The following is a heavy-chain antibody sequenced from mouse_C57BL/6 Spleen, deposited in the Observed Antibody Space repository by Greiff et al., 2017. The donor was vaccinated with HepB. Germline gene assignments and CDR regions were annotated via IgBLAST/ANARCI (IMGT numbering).Heavy chain of an antibody. CDR3: ARGDYGSSEGYAMDY. V-gene: IGHV1-55*01. CDR2: IYPGSGST. Sequence: VQLQQSGAELVKPGASVKMSCKASGYTFTSYWITWVKQRPGQGLEWIGDIYPGSGSTNYNEKFKSKATLTVDTSSSTAYMQLSSLTSEDSAVYYCARGDYGSSEGYAMDYWGQGTSVTVSS. D-gene: IGHD1-1*01. J-gene: IGHJ4*01. CDR1: GYTFTSYW.